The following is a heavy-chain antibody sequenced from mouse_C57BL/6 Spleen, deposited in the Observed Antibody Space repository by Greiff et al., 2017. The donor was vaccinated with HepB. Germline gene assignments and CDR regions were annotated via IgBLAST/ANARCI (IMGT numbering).Heavy chain of an antibody. CDR2: ISYDGSN. J-gene: IGHJ4*01. V-gene: IGHV3-6*01. Sequence: VQLQQSGPGLVKPSQSLSLTCSVTGYSITSGYYWNWIRQFPGNKLEWMGYISYDGSNNYNPSLKNRISITRDTSKNQFFLKLNSVTTEDTATYYCARGGYGPLYAMDYWGQGTSVTVSS. D-gene: IGHD1-1*01. CDR1: GYSITSGYY. CDR3: ARGGYGPLYAMDY.